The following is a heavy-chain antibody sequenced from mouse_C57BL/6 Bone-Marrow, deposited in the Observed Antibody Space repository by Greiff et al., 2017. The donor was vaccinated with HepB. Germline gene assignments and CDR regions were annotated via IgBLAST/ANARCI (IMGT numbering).Heavy chain of an antibody. CDR1: GYSFTGYY. D-gene: IGHD1-1*01. V-gene: IGHV1-42*01. Sequence: SGPELVKPGASVKISCKASGYSFTGYYMNWVKQSPEKSLEWIGEINPSTGGTTYNQKFKAKATLTVDKSSSTAYMQLKSLTSEDSAVYYCARWATTVVDYWGQGTSVTVSS. J-gene: IGHJ4*01. CDR3: ARWATTVVDY. CDR2: INPSTGGT.